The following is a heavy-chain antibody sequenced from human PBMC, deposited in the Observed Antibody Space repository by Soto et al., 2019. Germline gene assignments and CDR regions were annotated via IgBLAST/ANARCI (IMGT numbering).Heavy chain of an antibody. D-gene: IGHD4-17*01. J-gene: IGHJ6*02. CDR2: IYPGDSDT. Sequence: PGESLKISCKGSGYSLTTYWIGWVRQMPGKGLEWMGLIYPGDSDTRYSPSFQGQVTISADKSITTAYLQWSSLKASDTAMYYCARSTTVLTRSAYYYGMDVWGHGTTVTVSS. V-gene: IGHV5-51*01. CDR3: ARSTTVLTRSAYYYGMDV. CDR1: GYSLTTYW.